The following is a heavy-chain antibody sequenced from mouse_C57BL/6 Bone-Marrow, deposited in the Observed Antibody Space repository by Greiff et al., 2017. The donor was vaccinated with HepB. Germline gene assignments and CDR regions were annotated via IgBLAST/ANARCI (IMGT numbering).Heavy chain of an antibody. CDR1: GYTFTSYW. CDR3: ARRGDHSSGYVLAWFAY. D-gene: IGHD3-2*02. J-gene: IGHJ3*01. CDR2: IDPSDSET. Sequence: QVQLQQPGAELVRPGSSVKLSCKASGYTFTSYWMHWVKQRPIQGLEWIGNIDPSDSETHYNQKFKDKATLTVDKSSSTAYMQLSSLTSEDSAVYYCARRGDHSSGYVLAWFAYWGQGTLVTVSA. V-gene: IGHV1-52*01.